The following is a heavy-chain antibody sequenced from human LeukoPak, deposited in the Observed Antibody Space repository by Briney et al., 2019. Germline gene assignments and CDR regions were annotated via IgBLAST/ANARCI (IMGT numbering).Heavy chain of an antibody. CDR3: ARPGTTVRLYYFDY. Sequence: GVSLRLSCAASGFTFSSYGMHWVRQAPGNGLEGAAVIWYDGSNKYYADSVKGRFTISRDNSKNTQYLQMNSLRAEDTAVYYCARPGTTVRLYYFDYWGQGTLVTVSS. CDR2: IWYDGSNK. V-gene: IGHV3-33*01. D-gene: IGHD4-17*01. CDR1: GFTFSSYG. J-gene: IGHJ4*02.